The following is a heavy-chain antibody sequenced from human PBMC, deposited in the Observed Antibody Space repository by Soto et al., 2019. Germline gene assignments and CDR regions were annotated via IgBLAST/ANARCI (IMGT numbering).Heavy chain of an antibody. D-gene: IGHD3-10*01. CDR1: GFSFSSYA. V-gene: IGHV3-23*01. CDR3: AKDIRGLRGAYYFDN. CDR2: IRCSGSIT. Sequence: EVQLLESGGGLVQPGGSLRLSCAASGFSFSSYAMTWVRQAPGKGLEWVSAIRCSGSITYYADSVKGKFTISSDNSKNTLDLQMNSLRAEETDVYYCAKDIRGLRGAYYFDNWGQGILVTVS. J-gene: IGHJ4*02.